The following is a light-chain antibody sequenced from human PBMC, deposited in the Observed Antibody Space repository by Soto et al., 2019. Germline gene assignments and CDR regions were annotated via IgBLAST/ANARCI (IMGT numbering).Light chain of an antibody. CDR1: QSVSSK. CDR2: GAS. CDR3: QQRSNWPALT. V-gene: IGKV3-15*01. J-gene: IGKJ4*01. Sequence: IVMTQSPATLSLSAGERATLSWWASQSVSSKLAWYQQKSGQAPRLLMSGASTRASGIPARFSGSVCGTEFFLPISSLQSHDFVVYYCQQRSNWPALTFGGGTKVDI.